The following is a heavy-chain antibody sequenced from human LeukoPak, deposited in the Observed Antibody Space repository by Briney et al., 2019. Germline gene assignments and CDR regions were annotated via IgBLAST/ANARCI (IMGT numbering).Heavy chain of an antibody. D-gene: IGHD3-10*01. CDR1: GGSISSRSYC. J-gene: IGHJ6*03. CDR2: VHISGST. CDR3: ARTYYGSGSLYYYYYYMDV. V-gene: IGHV4-61*10. Sequence: SETLSLTCTVSGGSISSRSYCWSWIRQPAGKGLEWIGHVHISGSTNYNSSLKSRVTISVDTSKNQFSLKLSSVTAADTAVYYCARTYYGSGSLYYYYYYMDVWGKGTTVTVSS.